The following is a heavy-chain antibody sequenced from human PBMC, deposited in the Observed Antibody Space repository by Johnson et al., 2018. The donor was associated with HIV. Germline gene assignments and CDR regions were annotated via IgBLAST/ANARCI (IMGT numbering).Heavy chain of an antibody. V-gene: IGHV3-7*02. CDR2: IKEDGTAK. CDR3: AKYMLLGKLYPDASDI. CDR1: GFIFGSCW. Sequence: VQLVESGGGLVEPVGSLRLSCIASGFIFGSCWMTWVRQAPGERLEWVANIKEDGTAKYYVASVKGRFTVSRDNAKNSLYLQMNDLRAEDTDGYHWAKYMLLGKLYPDASDIWGQGTLGTVSS. J-gene: IGHJ3*02. D-gene: IGHD3-16*01.